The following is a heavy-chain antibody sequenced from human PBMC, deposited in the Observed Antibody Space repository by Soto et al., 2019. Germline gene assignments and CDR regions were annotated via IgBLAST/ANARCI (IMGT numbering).Heavy chain of an antibody. CDR2: ISSSSSYI. Sequence: EVQLVESGGGLVKPGGSLRLSCAASGFTFSSYSMNWVRQAPGKGLEWVSSISSSSSYIYYADSVKGRFTISRDNAKNSLYLQMNSLRAEDTAVYYCARDYYDSSGYYYEAADYWGQGTLVTVSS. CDR3: ARDYYDSSGYYYEAADY. D-gene: IGHD3-22*01. V-gene: IGHV3-21*01. J-gene: IGHJ4*02. CDR1: GFTFSSYS.